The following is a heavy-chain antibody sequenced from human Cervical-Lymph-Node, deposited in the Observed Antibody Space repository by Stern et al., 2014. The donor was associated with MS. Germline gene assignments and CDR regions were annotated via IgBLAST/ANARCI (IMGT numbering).Heavy chain of an antibody. CDR3: ARGPQHSSWYFPFDY. Sequence: QVQLQQWGAGLLKPSETLSLTCGVSGGSFSDYYWSWIRQAPGKGLEWIGEINHSGDTNYNPSLKSQVSISVDTSKNQFSLKLISVTAADTSVYYCARGPQHSSWYFPFDYWGQGTLVTVSS. J-gene: IGHJ4*02. CDR2: INHSGDT. D-gene: IGHD6-13*01. CDR1: GGSFSDYY. V-gene: IGHV4-34*01.